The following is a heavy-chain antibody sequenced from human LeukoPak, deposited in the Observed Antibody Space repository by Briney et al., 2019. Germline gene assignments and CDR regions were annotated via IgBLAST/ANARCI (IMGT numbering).Heavy chain of an antibody. V-gene: IGHV4-39*07. CDR2: IYYTGSTY. CDR3: ARDLIFDF. D-gene: IGHD2-8*01. Sequence: SETLSLTCSVSGASIGSGHNYWGWIRQPPGKGLEWIGTIYYTGSTYYYNPSLRSRVTISVDTSNNQFSLKLDSVTAADTAIYYCARDLIFDFWGQGTLVTVSS. CDR1: GASIGSGHNY. J-gene: IGHJ4*02.